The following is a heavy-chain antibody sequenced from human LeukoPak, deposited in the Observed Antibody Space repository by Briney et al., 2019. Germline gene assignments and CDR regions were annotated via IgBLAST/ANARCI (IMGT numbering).Heavy chain of an antibody. CDR2: ISWNSGSI. CDR1: GLTFGDYA. D-gene: IGHD1-26*01. V-gene: IGHV3-9*01. J-gene: IGHJ4*02. CDR3: AKDRSGSYYVGFDY. Sequence: GRSLRLSCAASGLTFGDYAMHWVRQAPGKGLEWVSGISWNSGSIGYADSVKGRFTISRDNAKNSLYLQMNSLRAEDTALYYCAKDRSGSYYVGFDYWGQGPLVTVSS.